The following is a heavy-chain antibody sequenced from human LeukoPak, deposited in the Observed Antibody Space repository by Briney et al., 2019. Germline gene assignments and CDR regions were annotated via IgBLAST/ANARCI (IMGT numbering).Heavy chain of an antibody. J-gene: IGHJ4*02. V-gene: IGHV3-53*01. CDR2: IYSGGDI. CDR3: ARDSPEGYSYEDY. Sequence: PGGSLRLSCAISGFTFSTNHMSWVRQAPGKGLEWVSVIYSGGDIYYADSVKGRFTISRDNSKNTLYLQMSSLRVEDTAVYYCARDSPEGYSYEDYWGQGTLVTVSS. D-gene: IGHD5-18*01. CDR1: GFTFSTNH.